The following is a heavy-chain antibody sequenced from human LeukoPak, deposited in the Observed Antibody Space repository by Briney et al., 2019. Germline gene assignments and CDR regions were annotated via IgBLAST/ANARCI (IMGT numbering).Heavy chain of an antibody. Sequence: GGSLRLSCAASGFTFSSYEMNWVRQAPGKGLEWVSYISSSGSTIYYADSVKGQFTISRDNAKNSLYLQMNSLRAEDTAVYYCARVNYDSSGYYVDYWGQGTLVTVSS. CDR3: ARVNYDSSGYYVDY. J-gene: IGHJ4*02. V-gene: IGHV3-48*03. CDR1: GFTFSSYE. CDR2: ISSSGSTI. D-gene: IGHD3-22*01.